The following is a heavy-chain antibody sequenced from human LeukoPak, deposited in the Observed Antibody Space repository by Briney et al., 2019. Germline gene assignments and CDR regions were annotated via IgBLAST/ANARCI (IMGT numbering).Heavy chain of an antibody. CDR1: GYTFNDYH. J-gene: IGHJ4*02. D-gene: IGHD6-13*01. V-gene: IGHV1-46*02. Sequence: GASVTVSCKASGYTFNDYHVHWVRQAPGQGLEWMGVMYPTSGGANYAQNFQGRVTMTSDTSTSTVYMDLSSLRSEDTAVYYCARDSSRWSTDYWGQGTLVTVSS. CDR2: MYPTSGGA. CDR3: ARDSSRWSTDY.